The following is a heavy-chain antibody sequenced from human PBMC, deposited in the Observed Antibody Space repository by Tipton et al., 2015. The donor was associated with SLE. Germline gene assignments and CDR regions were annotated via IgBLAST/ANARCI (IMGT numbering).Heavy chain of an antibody. Sequence: GSLRLSCAASGFTFSPFIMHWVRQTPGKGLEWVSSISSSSSDKYYADSVKGRFTISRDNAKNSLYLQMNSLRAEDTGVYSCARDRATSQKFPYTLDVWGQGTTVTVSS. CDR2: ISSSSSDK. D-gene: IGHD2-2*02. CDR3: ARDRATSQKFPYTLDV. CDR1: GFTFSPFI. V-gene: IGHV3-21*03. J-gene: IGHJ6*02.